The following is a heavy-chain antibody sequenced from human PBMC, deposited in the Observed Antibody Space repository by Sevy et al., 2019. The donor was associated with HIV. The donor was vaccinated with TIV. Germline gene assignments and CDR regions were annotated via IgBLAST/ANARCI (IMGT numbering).Heavy chain of an antibody. V-gene: IGHV4-31*03. D-gene: IGHD3-10*01. CDR3: ARVENYGSGSYYTYYFDY. CDR1: GGSISSGGYY. J-gene: IGHJ4*02. Sequence: SETLSLTCTVSGGSISSGGYYWSWIRQHPGKGLEWIGYIYYSGSTYYNPSLKSRVTISVDTSKNQFSLKLSSVTAADTAVYHCARVENYGSGSYYTYYFDYWGQGTLVTVSS. CDR2: IYYSGST.